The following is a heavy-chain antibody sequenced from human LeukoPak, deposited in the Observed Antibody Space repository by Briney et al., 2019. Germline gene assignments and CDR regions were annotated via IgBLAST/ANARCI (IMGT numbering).Heavy chain of an antibody. V-gene: IGHV1-69*04. CDR1: GGTFSSYA. D-gene: IGHD2-2*01. CDR2: IIPIFGIA. Sequence: ASVKVSCKASGGTFSSYAISWVRQAPGQGLEWMRRIIPIFGIANYAQKFQGRVTITADKSTSTAYMELSSLKSEDTAVYYCARAVVVPAANDWFDPWGQGTLVTVSS. CDR3: ARAVVVPAANDWFDP. J-gene: IGHJ5*02.